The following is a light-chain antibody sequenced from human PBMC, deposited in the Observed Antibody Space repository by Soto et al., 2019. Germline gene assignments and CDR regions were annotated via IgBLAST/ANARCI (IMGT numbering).Light chain of an antibody. CDR1: QSVSSY. CDR2: DAS. Sequence: EIVLTQSPATLSLSPGERATLSCRASQSVSSYLAWYQQKPGQAPRLLIYDASNRATGIPARFSGSGSGTDLTRTISSLEPEDFEVYYCQQRSNWPPLTFGGGTKVEIK. J-gene: IGKJ4*01. CDR3: QQRSNWPPLT. V-gene: IGKV3-11*01.